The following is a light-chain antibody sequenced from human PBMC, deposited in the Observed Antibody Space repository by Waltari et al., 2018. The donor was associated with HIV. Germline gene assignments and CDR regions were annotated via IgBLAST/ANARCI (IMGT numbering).Light chain of an antibody. Sequence: QSALTQPASVSGSLGQSITISCTGTSSDVGDYNYVSWYQQHPGKAPTLMFYAVNNRPSGVSNRFSGSKSGNTASLTISGLQAEDEAHYYCSSYTSSGVVFGGGTNLTVL. J-gene: IGLJ3*02. CDR3: SSYTSSGVV. CDR2: AVN. CDR1: SSDVGDYNY. V-gene: IGLV2-14*01.